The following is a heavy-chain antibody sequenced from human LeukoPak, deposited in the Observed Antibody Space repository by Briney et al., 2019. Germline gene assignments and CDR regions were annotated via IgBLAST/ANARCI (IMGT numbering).Heavy chain of an antibody. CDR1: GFAFSTYA. J-gene: IGHJ3*02. Sequence: GGSLRLSCAASGFAFSTYAMTWVRQAPGMGLEWVSAISGSGDNTYYADSVRGRFTISRDNSKNTLYLQMNSLRAEDTAVYYCAKDAVAGTDAFDIWGQGTMVTVSS. V-gene: IGHV3-23*01. CDR2: ISGSGDNT. D-gene: IGHD6-19*01. CDR3: AKDAVAGTDAFDI.